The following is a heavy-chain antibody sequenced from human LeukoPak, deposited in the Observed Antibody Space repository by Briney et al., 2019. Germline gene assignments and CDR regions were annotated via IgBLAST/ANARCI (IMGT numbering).Heavy chain of an antibody. CDR2: ISAYNGNT. D-gene: IGHD3-22*01. Sequence: GASVKVSCKASGYTFTSYGISWVRQAPGQGLEWMGWISAYNGNTNYAQKLQGRVTMTTDTSTSTAYMELRSLRSDDTAVYYCAREGKDYYDSSGYYGNNWSDPWGQGTLVTVSS. J-gene: IGHJ5*02. CDR3: AREGKDYYDSSGYYGNNWSDP. CDR1: GYTFTSYG. V-gene: IGHV1-18*01.